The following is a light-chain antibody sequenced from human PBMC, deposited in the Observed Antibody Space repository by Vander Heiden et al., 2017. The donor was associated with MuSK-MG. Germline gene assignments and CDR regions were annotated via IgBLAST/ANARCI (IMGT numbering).Light chain of an antibody. CDR2: DVS. J-gene: IGLJ1*01. CDR3: NSYTSSSTYV. CDR1: SSDVGGYDY. V-gene: IGLV2-14*01. Sequence: QSALTQPASVSGSPGQSITVSCTGTSSDVGGYDYVSWYQQHPGKAPKLMIYDVSNRPSGVSIRFSGSKSGNTASLTISGLQAEDEADYYCNSYTSSSTYVLGTGTKVTVL.